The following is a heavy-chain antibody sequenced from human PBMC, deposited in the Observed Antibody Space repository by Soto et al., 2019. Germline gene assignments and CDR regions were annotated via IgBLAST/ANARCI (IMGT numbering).Heavy chain of an antibody. V-gene: IGHV1-18*04. J-gene: IGHJ4*01. CDR2: ISAYSGNT. CDR1: GYTFTTYG. CDR3: ARVVKAGDYGDYGRYYFDY. D-gene: IGHD4-17*01. Sequence: QVQLVQSGAEVKKPGASVKGSCKASGYTFTTYGITWVRQAPGQGLEWMGWISAYSGNTNHAQKLQGRLTVTTDTSTNTAYMDLRSLRSDDTAVYYCARVVKAGDYGDYGRYYFDYWGHGTLVTVSS.